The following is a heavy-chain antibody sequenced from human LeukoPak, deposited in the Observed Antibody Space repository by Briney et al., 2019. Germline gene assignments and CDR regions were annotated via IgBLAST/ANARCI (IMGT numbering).Heavy chain of an antibody. V-gene: IGHV3-21*01. CDR1: GFTFSSYS. CDR2: ISSSSSYI. J-gene: IGHJ4*02. D-gene: IGHD3-22*01. Sequence: GGSLRLSCAASGFTFSSYSMNWVRQAPGKGLEWVSSISSSSSYIYYADSVKGRFTISRDNAKNSLYLQMNSLRAEDTAVYYCARDPRYGYYDSSGRGEEDYWGQGTLVTVSS. CDR3: ARDPRYGYYDSSGRGEEDY.